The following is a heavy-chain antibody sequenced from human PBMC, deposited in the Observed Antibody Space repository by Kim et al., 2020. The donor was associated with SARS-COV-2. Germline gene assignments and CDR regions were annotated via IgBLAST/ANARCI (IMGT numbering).Heavy chain of an antibody. Sequence: SETLSLTCTVSCGSISSYYWSWIRQPPGKGLEWIGYIYYSGSTNYNPSLKSRVTISVDTSKNQFSLKLSSVTAADTAVYYCARVVDCGGDCYWWFDPWGQGTLVTVSS. D-gene: IGHD2-21*02. J-gene: IGHJ5*02. CDR1: CGSISSYY. CDR3: ARVVDCGGDCYWWFDP. CDR2: IYYSGST. V-gene: IGHV4-59*01.